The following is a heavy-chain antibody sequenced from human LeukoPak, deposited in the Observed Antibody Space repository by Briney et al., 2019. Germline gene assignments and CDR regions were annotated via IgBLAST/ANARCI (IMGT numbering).Heavy chain of an antibody. CDR2: INPNSGGT. V-gene: IGHV1-2*02. D-gene: IGHD1-26*01. Sequence: ASVKVSCKASGYTFTGYYMHWVRQAPGQGLEWMGWINPNSGGTNYAQKFQGRDTMTRDTSISTAYMELSRLRSDDTAVYYCARVERELWNHRNFDYWGQGTLVTVSS. CDR3: ARVERELWNHRNFDY. CDR1: GYTFTGYY. J-gene: IGHJ4*02.